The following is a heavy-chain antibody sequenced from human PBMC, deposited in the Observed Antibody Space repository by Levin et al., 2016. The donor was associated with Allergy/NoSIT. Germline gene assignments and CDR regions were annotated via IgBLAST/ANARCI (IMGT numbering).Heavy chain of an antibody. CDR2: IWYDGSNK. CDR3: ARGEDYGGNSGAYDY. CDR1: GFTFSSYG. D-gene: IGHD4-23*01. J-gene: IGHJ4*02. Sequence: GGSLRLSCAASGFTFSSYGMHWVRQAPGKGLEWVAVIWYDGSNKYYADSVKGRFTISRDNSKNTLYLQMNSLRAEDTAVYYCARGEDYGGNSGAYDYWGQGTLVTVSS. V-gene: IGHV3-33*01.